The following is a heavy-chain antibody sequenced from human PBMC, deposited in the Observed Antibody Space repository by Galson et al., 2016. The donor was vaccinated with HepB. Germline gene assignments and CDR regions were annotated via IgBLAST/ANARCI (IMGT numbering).Heavy chain of an antibody. CDR2: ISYDGSNK. V-gene: IGHV3-30*18. D-gene: IGHD2-2*01. CDR3: AKDGRIYCSSASCHDHFHY. Sequence: SLRLSCAASGFTFSTHAMSWVRQAPGKGLEWVAVISYDGSNKYYADSVKGRFTISRDNSKNTLFLQMNSLRAEDTAVYYCAKDGRIYCSSASCHDHFHYWGQGTLVTVSS. J-gene: IGHJ4*02. CDR1: GFTFSTHA.